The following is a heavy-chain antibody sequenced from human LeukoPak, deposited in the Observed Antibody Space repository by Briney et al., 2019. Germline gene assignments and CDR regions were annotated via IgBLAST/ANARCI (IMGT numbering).Heavy chain of an antibody. V-gene: IGHV4-31*03. CDR1: GVTLSSDKYY. D-gene: IGHD2-21*01. Sequence: SETLSLTCTVSGVTLSSDKYYWTWIGQRPGKSLEWIGHIYYSGSTSFNPSLKSRVSMSMDTSKSQFSLKLTSVTAADTAVYYCATPYCGAISCLDVFDVWGQGTVVTVSS. J-gene: IGHJ3*01. CDR3: ATPYCGAISCLDVFDV. CDR2: IYYSGST.